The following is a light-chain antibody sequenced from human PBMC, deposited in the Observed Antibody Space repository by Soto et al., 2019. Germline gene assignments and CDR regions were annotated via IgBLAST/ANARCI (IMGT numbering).Light chain of an antibody. CDR1: SSDVGGYNH. V-gene: IGLV2-11*01. Sequence: QSVLTQPRSVSGSPGQSVTISCTGTSSDVGGYNHVSWYQQYPGKAPKRIIYDVTKRPSGVPDRFSGSKSGSVDSLTISGLHAEDEADYSCCSYAGNYVLFGGGTKLTVL. CDR2: DVT. CDR3: CSYAGNYVL. J-gene: IGLJ2*01.